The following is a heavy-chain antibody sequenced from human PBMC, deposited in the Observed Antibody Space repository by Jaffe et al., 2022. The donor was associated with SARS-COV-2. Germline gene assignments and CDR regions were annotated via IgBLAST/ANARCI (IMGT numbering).Heavy chain of an antibody. Sequence: QVQLVESGGGLVKPGGSLRLSCAASGFTFSDYYMSWIRQAPGKGLEWVSYISSSGSTIYYADSVKGRFTISRDNAKNSLYLQMNSLRAEDTAVYYCARVNDYGDYPPIPQYYYMDVWGKGTTVTVSS. CDR1: GFTFSDYY. D-gene: IGHD4-17*01. J-gene: IGHJ6*03. CDR3: ARVNDYGDYPPIPQYYYMDV. CDR2: ISSSGSTI. V-gene: IGHV3-11*01.